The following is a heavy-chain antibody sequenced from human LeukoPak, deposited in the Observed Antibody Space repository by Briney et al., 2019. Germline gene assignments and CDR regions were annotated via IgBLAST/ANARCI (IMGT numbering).Heavy chain of an antibody. J-gene: IGHJ4*02. V-gene: IGHV1-2*06. Sequence: ASVKVSCKASGYTFTGYYMHWVRQAPGQGREWMGRINPNSGGTNYAQKFQGRVTMTRDTYLSTADMKLSRLRSDDTAVYYCARDRAYGSGSYGGYWGQGTLVTVSS. CDR1: GYTFTGYY. CDR2: INPNSGGT. CDR3: ARDRAYGSGSYGGY. D-gene: IGHD3-10*01.